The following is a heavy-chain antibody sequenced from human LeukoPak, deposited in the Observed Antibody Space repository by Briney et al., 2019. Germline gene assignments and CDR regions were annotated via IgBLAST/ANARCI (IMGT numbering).Heavy chain of an antibody. CDR3: AKDERMGSGYPTYNDY. V-gene: IGHV3-23*01. CDR1: GFTFSSYA. J-gene: IGHJ4*02. CDR2: ISGSGGST. D-gene: IGHD3-22*01. Sequence: GGSLRLSCAASGFTFSSYAMSWVRQAPGKGLEWVSAISGSGGSTYYADSVKGRFTISRDNSKNTLYLQMNSLRAEDTAVYYCAKDERMGSGYPTYNDYWGQGTLVTVSS.